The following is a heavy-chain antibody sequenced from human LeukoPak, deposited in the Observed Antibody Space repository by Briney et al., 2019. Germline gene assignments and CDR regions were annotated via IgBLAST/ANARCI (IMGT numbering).Heavy chain of an antibody. CDR1: GFIVSSNY. D-gene: IGHD4-23*01. Sequence: GGSLRLSCAASGFIVSSNYMSWVRQAPGKGLEWVSVIYSGGSTYYADSVKGRFTISRDNSKNTLYLQMNSLRAEDTAVYYCARGGVATAWGAFDVWGQGTMVTVSS. V-gene: IGHV3-66*01. CDR3: ARGGVATAWGAFDV. J-gene: IGHJ3*01. CDR2: IYSGGST.